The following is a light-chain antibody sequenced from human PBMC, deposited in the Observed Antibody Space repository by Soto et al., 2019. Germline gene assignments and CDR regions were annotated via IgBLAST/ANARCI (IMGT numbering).Light chain of an antibody. Sequence: EIVLTQSPGTLSLSPGERATLSCRASQSVSNNYLAWYQQKPGQAPRLLIYGASNRATGIPDRFSGSGSGTDFAFTISRLEREDFAVYYCQQYGSSGTFGEGTKVEIK. CDR1: QSVSNNY. CDR2: GAS. V-gene: IGKV3-20*01. J-gene: IGKJ1*01. CDR3: QQYGSSGT.